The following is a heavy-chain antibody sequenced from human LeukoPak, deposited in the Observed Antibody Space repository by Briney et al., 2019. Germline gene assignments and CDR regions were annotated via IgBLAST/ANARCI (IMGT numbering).Heavy chain of an antibody. V-gene: IGHV3-15*07. CDR1: GFTLNYVW. CDR2: IRSRTDGGTT. CDR3: AKGFGSYDSSDFDS. Sequence: GGSLRLSCAASGFTLNYVWMNWVRQVPGKGLEWVGRIRSRTDGGTTDYAAPVKGRFTISRDDSKKTLYLQMNSLRIEDTAVYYCAKGFGSYDSSDFDSWGQGTLVTVSS. D-gene: IGHD3-22*01. J-gene: IGHJ4*02.